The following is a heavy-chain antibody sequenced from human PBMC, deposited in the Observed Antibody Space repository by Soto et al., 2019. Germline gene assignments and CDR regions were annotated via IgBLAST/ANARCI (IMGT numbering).Heavy chain of an antibody. D-gene: IGHD6-13*01. CDR3: AKSLGYLDY. CDR2: ISYDGSNK. J-gene: IGHJ4*02. V-gene: IGHV3-30*18. CDR1: GFTFSSYG. Sequence: GGSLRLSCAASGFTFSSYGMHWVRQAPGKGLEWVAVISYDGSNKYYADSVKGRFTISRDNSKNTLYLQMNSLRAEDTAVYYCAKSLGYLDYWGQGTLVTVSS.